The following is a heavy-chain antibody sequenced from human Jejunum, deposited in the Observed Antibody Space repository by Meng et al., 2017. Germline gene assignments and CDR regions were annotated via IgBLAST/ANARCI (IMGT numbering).Heavy chain of an antibody. D-gene: IGHD1-26*01. J-gene: IGHJ4*02. Sequence: QVQLVQSVAEVKNPGAPVKVSCNTSGYTFTSYGISWVRQAPGQGLEWMGWISVYHGNTNYAQKLQGRVTMTTDTSTSTAYMELRSLRSDDTAVYFCARDYSGTSYRYSDYWGQGTLVTVSS. CDR3: ARDYSGTSYRYSDY. CDR1: GYTFTSYG. CDR2: ISVYHGNT. V-gene: IGHV1-18*01.